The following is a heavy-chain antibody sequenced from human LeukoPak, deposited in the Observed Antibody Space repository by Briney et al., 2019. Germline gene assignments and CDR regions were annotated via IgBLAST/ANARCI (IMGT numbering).Heavy chain of an antibody. V-gene: IGHV1-18*01. CDR1: GYTFSNYG. D-gene: IGHD6-13*01. CDR3: ARVSSYSSSWYY. J-gene: IGHJ4*02. CDR2: ISAYSGNT. Sequence: ASVKVSCKASGYTFSNYGISWVQQAPGQGLEWMGWISAYSGNTNYAQKFQGRLTMTTETSTSTAYMELRSLRSDDTAVYFCARVSSYSSSWYYWGQGTLVTVSS.